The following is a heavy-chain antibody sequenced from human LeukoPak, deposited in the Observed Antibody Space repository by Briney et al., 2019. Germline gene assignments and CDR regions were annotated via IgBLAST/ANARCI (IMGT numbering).Heavy chain of an antibody. V-gene: IGHV3-30*02. CDR1: GFTLANYG. CDR2: IRYDGSNK. D-gene: IGHD3-9*01. J-gene: IGHJ4*02. Sequence: GGSLRLSCVASGFTLANYGMHWVRQAPGKGLEWVAFIRYDGSNKFYADSVRGRFTISRDNSKNTLYLQMNSLRAEDTALYYCAKAAYILTGYYHFDYWGQGTLVTVSS. CDR3: AKAAYILTGYYHFDY.